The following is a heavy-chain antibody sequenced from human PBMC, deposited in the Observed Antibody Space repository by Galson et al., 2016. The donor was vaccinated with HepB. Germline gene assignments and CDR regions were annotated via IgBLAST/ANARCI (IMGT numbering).Heavy chain of an antibody. Sequence: QSGAEVKKPGESLKISCQGSGYKFTSYWIGWVRQVPGKGLEWMGTIYPGDSDTRYSPSFQGQVTISVDKSISTAYLQWSSLEASDSAMYYCARHELHSNSWYMDYWGQGTLVTVSS. J-gene: IGHJ4*02. D-gene: IGHD6-13*01. CDR3: ARHELHSNSWYMDY. CDR2: IYPGDSDT. CDR1: GYKFTSYW. V-gene: IGHV5-51*01.